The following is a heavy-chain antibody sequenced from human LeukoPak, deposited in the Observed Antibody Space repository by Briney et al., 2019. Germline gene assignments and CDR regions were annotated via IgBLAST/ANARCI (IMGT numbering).Heavy chain of an antibody. CDR1: GGSISSYY. CDR3: ARMVPGTTVTNL. V-gene: IGHV4-59*01. Sequence: SETLSLTCTVSGGSISSYYWSWIRQPPGKGLEWIGYIYYSGSTNYNPSLKSRVTISVDTSKNQFSLKLSSVAAADTAVYYCARMVPGTTVTNLWGQGTLVTVS. J-gene: IGHJ4*02. CDR2: IYYSGST. D-gene: IGHD4-11*01.